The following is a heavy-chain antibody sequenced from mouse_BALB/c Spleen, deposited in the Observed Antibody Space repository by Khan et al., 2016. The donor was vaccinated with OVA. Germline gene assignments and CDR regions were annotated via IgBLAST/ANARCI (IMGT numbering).Heavy chain of an antibody. Sequence: EVQLQESGGDVVKPGGSLKLSCAASGFTFSTYGMSWVRQTPDKRLEWVATVSTGGHYTYYPDTVTGRFTISRDNAKNTLYLQMSSLKSENTAMFYCARLAYYYCSEGFAYWGQGTLVTVSA. V-gene: IGHV5-6*01. D-gene: IGHD1-1*01. CDR1: GFTFSTYG. CDR2: VSTGGHYT. CDR3: ARLAYYYCSEGFAY. J-gene: IGHJ3*01.